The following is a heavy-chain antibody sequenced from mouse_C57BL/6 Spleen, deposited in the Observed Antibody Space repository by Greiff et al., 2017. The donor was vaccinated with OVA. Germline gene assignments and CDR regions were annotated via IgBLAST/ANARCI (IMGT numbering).Heavy chain of an antibody. V-gene: IGHV1-82*01. CDR1: GYAFSSSW. CDR2: IYPGDGDT. J-gene: IGHJ2*01. D-gene: IGHD4-1*01. CDR3: ARDGDWAPFDY. Sequence: QVQLKQSGPELVKPGASVKISCKASGYAFSSSWMNWVKQRPGKGLEWIGRIYPGDGDTNYNGKFKGQATLTADKSSSTAYMQLSSLTSEDSAVYFFARDGDWAPFDYWGQGTTLTVSS.